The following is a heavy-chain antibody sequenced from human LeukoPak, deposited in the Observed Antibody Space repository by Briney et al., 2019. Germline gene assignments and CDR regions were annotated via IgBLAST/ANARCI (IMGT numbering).Heavy chain of an antibody. CDR2: INPSGGST. J-gene: IGHJ4*02. CDR3: ARGGSEQLSPPFDS. V-gene: IGHV1-46*01. CDR1: GYTFTTYY. D-gene: IGHD3-10*01. Sequence: ASVKVSFKASGYTFTTYYMHWVRQAPGQGLEWMAMINPSGGSTNYAQKFQGRVTMTRDTSTSTAYMELSSLRSGDTALYYCARGGSEQLSPPFDSWGQGTLVTASS.